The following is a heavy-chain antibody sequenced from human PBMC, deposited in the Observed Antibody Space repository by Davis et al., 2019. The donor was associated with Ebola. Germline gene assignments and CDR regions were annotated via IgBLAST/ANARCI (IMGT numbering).Heavy chain of an antibody. CDR2: ISGDGGST. CDR3: AKDLQRDGYNSGYFDY. V-gene: IGHV3-43*02. CDR1: GFTFDDYA. Sequence: GESLKISCAASGFTFDDYAMHWVRQAPGKGLEWVSLISGDGGSTYYADSVKGRFTISRDNSKNSLYLQMNSLRTEDTALYYCAKDLQRDGYNSGYFDYWGQGTLVTVSS. J-gene: IGHJ4*02. D-gene: IGHD5-24*01.